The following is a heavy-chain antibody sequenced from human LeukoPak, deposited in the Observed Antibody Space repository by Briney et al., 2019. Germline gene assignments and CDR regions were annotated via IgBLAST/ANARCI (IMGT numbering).Heavy chain of an antibody. J-gene: IGHJ4*02. D-gene: IGHD3-22*01. CDR1: GGSFSGYY. Sequence: PSETLSLTCAVYGGSFSGYYWSWIRQPPGKGLEWIGEISHSGSTNYNPSLKSRVTISVDTSKNQFSLKLSSVTAADTAVYYCARPGLQTYYYDSSGYYYVDWGQGTLVTVSS. CDR3: ARPGLQTYYYDSSGYYYVD. V-gene: IGHV4-34*01. CDR2: ISHSGST.